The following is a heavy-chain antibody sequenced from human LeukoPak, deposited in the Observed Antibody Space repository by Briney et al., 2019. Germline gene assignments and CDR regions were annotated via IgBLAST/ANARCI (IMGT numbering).Heavy chain of an antibody. D-gene: IGHD1-14*01. CDR1: GDIFTSYG. CDR3: AREDNPWYYDY. CDR2: ISGYNGNT. V-gene: IGHV1-18*01. Sequence: VASVTVSCTASGDIFTSYGFSWVRQAPGQGLEWMGWISGYNGNTNYAQKYQGRVTMTIDTSTSTVYMELRSLRSDDTAAYYCAREDNPWYYDYWGQGTLVTVSS. J-gene: IGHJ4*02.